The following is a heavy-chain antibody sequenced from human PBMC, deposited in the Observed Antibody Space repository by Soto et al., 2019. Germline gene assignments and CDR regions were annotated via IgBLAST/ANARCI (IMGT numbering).Heavy chain of an antibody. CDR3: AREWGYDIFPRLSGVYYFYMHV. D-gene: IGHD3-9*01. CDR2: IKQDGSEK. V-gene: IGHV3-7*01. Sequence: GGSLRLSCAASGFTFSSYWMSWVRQAPGKGLEWVANIKQDGSEKYYVDSVKGRFTISRDNAKNSLYLQMNSLRAEDTAVYYCAREWGYDIFPRLSGVYYFYMHVWGNGTTVTVSS. CDR1: GFTFSSYW. J-gene: IGHJ6*03.